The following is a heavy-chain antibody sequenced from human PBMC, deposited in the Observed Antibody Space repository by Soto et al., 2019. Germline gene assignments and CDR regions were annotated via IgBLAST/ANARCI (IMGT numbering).Heavy chain of an antibody. CDR3: ARDGDIVVVPAARGWFDP. J-gene: IGHJ5*02. V-gene: IGHV3-7*04. D-gene: IGHD2-2*01. CDR1: GFTFSSYW. CDR2: IKQDGSEK. Sequence: EVQLVESGGGLVQPGGSLRLSCAASGFTFSSYWMSWVRQAPGKGLEWVANIKQDGSEKYYVDSVKGRFTISRDNAKNSLYLQMNSLRAEDTAVYYCARDGDIVVVPAARGWFDPWGQGTLVTVSS.